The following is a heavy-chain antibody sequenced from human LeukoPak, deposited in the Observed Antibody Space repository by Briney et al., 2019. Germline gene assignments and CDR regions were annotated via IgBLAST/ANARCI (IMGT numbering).Heavy chain of an antibody. CDR3: ARGYYYDSSGYWGFDY. V-gene: IGHV1-69*06. D-gene: IGHD3-22*01. CDR1: GGTFSSYA. CDR2: IIPIFGTA. Sequence: SVKVSCKASGGTFSSYAISWVRQAPGQGLEWMGGIIPIFGTANYAQKFQGRVTITADKSTSTAYMELSSLRSGDTAVYYCARGYYYDSSGYWGFDYWGQGTLVTVSS. J-gene: IGHJ4*02.